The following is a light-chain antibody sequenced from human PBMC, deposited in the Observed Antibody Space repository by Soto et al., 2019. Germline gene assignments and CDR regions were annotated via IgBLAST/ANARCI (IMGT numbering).Light chain of an antibody. CDR1: QGIYNY. Sequence: DIKMTQSPSSLSASVGDRVTITCRASQGIYNYLDWYQQKPGKVPKLLIYGASTLQSGVPSRFSGSGSGTDFPLTISNLQPEDVATDYCQKYNSGPPEFTFGGGTKVEIK. CDR2: GAS. J-gene: IGKJ4*01. CDR3: QKYNSGPPEFT. V-gene: IGKV1-27*01.